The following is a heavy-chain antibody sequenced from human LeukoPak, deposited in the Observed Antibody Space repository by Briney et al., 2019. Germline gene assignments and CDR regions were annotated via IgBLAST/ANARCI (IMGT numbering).Heavy chain of an antibody. J-gene: IGHJ3*02. CDR2: IYTSGST. CDR1: GGSISSGSYY. V-gene: IGHV4-61*02. D-gene: IGHD4-17*01. Sequence: KTSQTLSLTCTVSGGSISSGSYYWSWIRQPAGKGLEWIGRIYTSGSTNYNPSLKSRVTISVDTSKSQFSLKLSSVTAADTAVYYCARAWTTSGDAFDIWGQGTMVAVSS. CDR3: ARAWTTSGDAFDI.